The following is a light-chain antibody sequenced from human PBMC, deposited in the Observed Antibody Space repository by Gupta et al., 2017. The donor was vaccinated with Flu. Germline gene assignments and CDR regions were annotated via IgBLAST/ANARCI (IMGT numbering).Light chain of an antibody. V-gene: IGLV3-21*02. CDR2: DDS. CDR3: QVWDYISDHFV. J-gene: IGLJ1*01. Sequence: EGSNIGTKSVHWYQQKPGQAPVLVVYDDSDRPSGIPERFSGSKSGDTATLTISRVEAGDEADYYCQVWDYISDHFVFGTGTKVTVL. CDR1: NIGTKS.